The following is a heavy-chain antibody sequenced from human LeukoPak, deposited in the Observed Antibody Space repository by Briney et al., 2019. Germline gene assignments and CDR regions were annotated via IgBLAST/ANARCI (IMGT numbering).Heavy chain of an antibody. D-gene: IGHD3-22*01. CDR1: GFTFSSYE. CDR2: ISSNGSTI. Sequence: QSGGSLRLSCVASGFTFSSYEMTWVRQAPGKGLEWVSYISSNGSTIYYADSVKGRFTISRDNAKNALYLQMKSLRAEDTALYYCARGGYYDSSGYWFSWFHYWGQGTLVTVSS. CDR3: ARGGYYDSSGYWFSWFHY. V-gene: IGHV3-48*03. J-gene: IGHJ4*02.